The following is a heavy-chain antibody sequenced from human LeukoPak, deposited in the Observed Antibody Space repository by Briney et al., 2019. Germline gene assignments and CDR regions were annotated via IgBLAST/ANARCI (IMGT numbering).Heavy chain of an antibody. D-gene: IGHD3-3*01. CDR2: IGAYDGKT. V-gene: IGHV1-18*01. CDR1: GYTFTTYA. CDR3: ARVRDFWSGHYNWFDP. Sequence: ASVKVSCKASGYTFTTYAISWVRQAPGQGLEWMGWIGAYDGKTNYAQEFQGRVTVTTDTPTSTAYMELRSLTSDDTAVYYCARVRDFWSGHYNWFDPWGQGTLVTVSS. J-gene: IGHJ5*02.